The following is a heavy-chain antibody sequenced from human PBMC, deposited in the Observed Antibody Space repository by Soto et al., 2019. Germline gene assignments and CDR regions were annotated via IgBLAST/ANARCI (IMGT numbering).Heavy chain of an antibody. CDR1: GGSINSYY. D-gene: IGHD3-10*01. CDR3: ARGTRATQYYFYFYGMDV. V-gene: IGHV4-59*01. J-gene: IGHJ6*02. CDR2: ISHSGTT. Sequence: SETLSLTCTVSGGSINSYYWSWIRQPPGKGLEWIGYISHSGTTSYNPSLKSRLTISLNTSKNQFSLKLRSVSAADTAIYYCARGTRATQYYFYFYGMDVWGQGTTVTVSS.